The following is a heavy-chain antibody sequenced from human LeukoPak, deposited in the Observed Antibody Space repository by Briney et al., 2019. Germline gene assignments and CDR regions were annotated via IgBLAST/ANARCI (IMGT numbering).Heavy chain of an antibody. J-gene: IGHJ4*02. CDR1: GFTFSSYS. Sequence: PGGSLRLSCTASGFTFSSYSMIWVPQAPGKGLEWVSSISSSSSYIYYADSVKGRFTISRDNAKNSLYPQMNSLRAEDTAVYYCASLSSSCPDWGQGTLVTVSS. D-gene: IGHD6-13*01. CDR3: ASLSSSCPD. CDR2: ISSSSSYI. V-gene: IGHV3-21*01.